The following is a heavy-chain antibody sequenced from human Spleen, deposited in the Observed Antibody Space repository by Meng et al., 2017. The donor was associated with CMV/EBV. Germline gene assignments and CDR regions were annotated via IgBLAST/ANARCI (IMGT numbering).Heavy chain of an antibody. J-gene: IGHJ4*02. Sequence: GGSLRLSCTASGFTFKSYAMTWVRRAPDRGLEWVALIWFDGSNKYYADSVNGRFTISRDNSKYTLYLQMDSLRADDTAVYYCARSQYYDYWSGRYKETGFDYWGQGTQVTVSS. V-gene: IGHV3-33*08. D-gene: IGHD3-3*01. CDR3: ARSQYYDYWSGRYKETGFDY. CDR2: IWFDGSNK. CDR1: GFTFKSYA.